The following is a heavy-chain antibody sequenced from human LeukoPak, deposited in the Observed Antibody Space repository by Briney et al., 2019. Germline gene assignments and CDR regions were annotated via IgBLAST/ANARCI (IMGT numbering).Heavy chain of an antibody. V-gene: IGHV3-21*04. CDR3: ASLPNYGDLTDY. Sequence: PGGSLRLSCVASGFTFSHYSMNWVRQAPGKGLERVSSIRFTGSYIYYADSVKGRFTISRDNAKNSLYLQMNSLRAEDTAVYYCASLPNYGDLTDYWGQGTLVTVSS. CDR1: GFTFSHYS. J-gene: IGHJ4*02. D-gene: IGHD4-17*01. CDR2: IRFTGSYI.